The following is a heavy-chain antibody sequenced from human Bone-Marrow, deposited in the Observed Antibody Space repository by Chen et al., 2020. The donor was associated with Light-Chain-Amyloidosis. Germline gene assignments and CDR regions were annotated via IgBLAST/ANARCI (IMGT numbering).Heavy chain of an antibody. Sequence: EVQLVESGGGLVQPGGSLRRAWEASGFTLSSYEMNWVRQAPGKGLEWVSYISSSGSTIYYADSVKGRFTISRDNAKNSLYLQMNSLRAEDTAVYYCARVGSYDSSGYYFYYFDYWGQGTLVTVSS. CDR3: ARVGSYDSSGYYFYYFDY. J-gene: IGHJ4*02. V-gene: IGHV3-48*03. CDR2: ISSSGSTI. D-gene: IGHD3-22*01. CDR1: GFTLSSYE.